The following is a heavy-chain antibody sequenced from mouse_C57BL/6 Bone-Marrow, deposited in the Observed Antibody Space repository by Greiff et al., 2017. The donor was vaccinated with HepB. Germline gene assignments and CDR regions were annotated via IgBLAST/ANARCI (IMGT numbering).Heavy chain of an antibody. V-gene: IGHV6-3*01. Sequence: EVKLMESGGGLVQPGGSMKLSCVASGFTFSNYWMNWVRQSPEKGLEWVAQIRLKSDNYATHYAESVKGRFTISRDDSKSSVYLQMNNLRAEDTGIYYCTPTTVVAKFDYWGQGTTLTVSS. CDR3: TPTTVVAKFDY. D-gene: IGHD1-1*01. J-gene: IGHJ2*01. CDR2: IRLKSDNYAT. CDR1: GFTFSNYW.